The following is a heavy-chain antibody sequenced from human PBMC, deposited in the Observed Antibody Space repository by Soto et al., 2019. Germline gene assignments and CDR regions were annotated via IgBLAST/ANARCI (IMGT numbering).Heavy chain of an antibody. D-gene: IGHD6-19*01. CDR3: ASRKTRLADYYYYGMDV. J-gene: IGHJ6*02. Sequence: SVKVSCKASGGTFSSYAISWVRQAPGQGLEWMGGIIPIFGTANYAQKFQGRVTITADESTSTAYMELSSLRSEDTAVYYCASRKTRLADYYYYGMDVWGQGTTVTVSS. CDR2: IIPIFGTA. CDR1: GGTFSSYA. V-gene: IGHV1-69*13.